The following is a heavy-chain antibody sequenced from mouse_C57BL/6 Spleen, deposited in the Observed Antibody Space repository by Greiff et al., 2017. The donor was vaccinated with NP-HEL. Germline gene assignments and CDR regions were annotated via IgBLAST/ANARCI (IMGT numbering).Heavy chain of an antibody. D-gene: IGHD2-3*01. CDR3: ASGWLLDY. CDR2: IWSGGST. CDR1: GFSFTSYG. J-gene: IGHJ2*01. V-gene: IGHV2-2*01. Sequence: QVQLQQSGPGLVQPSQSLSITCTVSGFSFTSYGVHWVRQSPGKGLEWLGVIWSGGSTDYNAAFISRLSISKDNSTSQVFFKMNSLQADDTAIYYCASGWLLDYWGQGTTLTVSS.